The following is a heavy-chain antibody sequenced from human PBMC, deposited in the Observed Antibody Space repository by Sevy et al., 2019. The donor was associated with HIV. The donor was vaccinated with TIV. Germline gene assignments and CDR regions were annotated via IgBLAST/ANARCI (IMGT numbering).Heavy chain of an antibody. J-gene: IGHJ4*02. Sequence: GESLKISCKGSGYSFTSNWIGWVRQMPGKGLEWMGIIYPGDSDTKYSPSFQGQVTMSADRSRNTAYLQWSSLKASDTAMYYCARRGGYTSRWSYFDYWGQRTLVTVSS. D-gene: IGHD3-16*01. CDR1: GYSFTSNW. CDR3: ARRGGYTSRWSYFDY. CDR2: IYPGDSDT. V-gene: IGHV5-51*01.